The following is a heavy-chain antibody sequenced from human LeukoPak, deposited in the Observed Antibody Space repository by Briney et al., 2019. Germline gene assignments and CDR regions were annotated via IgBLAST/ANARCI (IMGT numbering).Heavy chain of an antibody. J-gene: IGHJ3*02. CDR1: GGSFSGYY. V-gene: IGHV4-34*01. Sequence: SETLSFTCAVYGGSFSGYYWSWIRQPPGKGLEWIGEINHSGSTNYNPSLKSRVTISVDTSKNQFSLKLSSVTGADTAVYYCARGPQWLDAFDIWGQGTMVTVSS. CDR3: ARGPQWLDAFDI. CDR2: INHSGST. D-gene: IGHD3-22*01.